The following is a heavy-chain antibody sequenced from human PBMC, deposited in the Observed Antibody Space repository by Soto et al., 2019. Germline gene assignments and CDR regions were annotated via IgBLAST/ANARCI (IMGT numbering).Heavy chain of an antibody. CDR3: VRDKDRQQLGGNYYYIMDV. CDR2: IMPVFSTP. V-gene: IGHV1-69*13. D-gene: IGHD3-3*02. J-gene: IGHJ6*01. Sequence: SVKVSCKTSGGTFRTSAISWVRQAPGQGLEWMGGIMPVFSTPDYAQKFQGRVTITADESTGTAHMELSSLRSEDTAVYYCVRDKDRQQLGGNYYYIMDVWGQGTTVTVSS. CDR1: GGTFRTSA.